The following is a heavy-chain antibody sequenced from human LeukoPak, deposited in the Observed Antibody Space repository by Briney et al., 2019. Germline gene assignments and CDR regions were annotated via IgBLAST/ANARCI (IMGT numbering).Heavy chain of an antibody. CDR1: GFTFCSYS. D-gene: IGHD5-24*01. CDR3: ARMRDDNLDY. Sequence: GGSLRLSCAASGFTFCSYSINWVRQAPGKGLEWVSSISSTSSYIYYIDSVKGRFTISRDNAKNSLYLQMNSLRAEDTAVYYCARMRDDNLDYWGQGTLVTVSS. V-gene: IGHV3-21*01. J-gene: IGHJ4*02. CDR2: ISSTSSYI.